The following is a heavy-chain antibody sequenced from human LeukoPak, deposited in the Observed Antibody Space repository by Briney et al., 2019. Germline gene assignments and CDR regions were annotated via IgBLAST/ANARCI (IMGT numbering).Heavy chain of an antibody. D-gene: IGHD5-18*01. J-gene: IGHJ4*02. CDR1: GYTLSELS. Sequence: ASVKVSCKVSGYTLSELSIHWVRQARGKGLEWMGGFDPEDGETIYAQKLQGRVPMTEDTSTDTAYKELTSLRSEDTAVYYCATSPGYDYWGQGTLVTVSS. CDR2: FDPEDGET. V-gene: IGHV1-24*01. CDR3: ATSPGYDY.